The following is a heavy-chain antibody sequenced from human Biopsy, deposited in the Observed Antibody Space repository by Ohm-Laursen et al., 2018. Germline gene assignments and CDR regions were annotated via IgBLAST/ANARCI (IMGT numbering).Heavy chain of an antibody. CDR3: AKDKGAHINYGDLYYFDS. CDR1: RFTFEDYA. Sequence: RSLRPSCAASRFTFEDYAMHWVRLTPGKGLEWVSGIDWNRGSIAYGDSVKGRFTISRDNGKNFLYLQMSSLRVEDTALYFCAKDKGAHINYGDLYYFDSWGPGTMVTVSA. V-gene: IGHV3-9*01. D-gene: IGHD3-10*01. J-gene: IGHJ4*02. CDR2: IDWNRGSI.